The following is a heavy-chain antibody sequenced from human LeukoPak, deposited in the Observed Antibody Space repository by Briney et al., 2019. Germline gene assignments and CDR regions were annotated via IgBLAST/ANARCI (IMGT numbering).Heavy chain of an antibody. CDR1: GFTFSDYN. V-gene: IGHV3-48*01. Sequence: PGGSLRLSCAASGFTFSDYNMNWVRQAPGKGLEWVSYISTSSSPIYYADSVKGRFTISRDNAKNSLYLQMNSLRAEDTAVYYCASSNGWYLDFHYWGQGSLVTVSS. CDR2: ISTSSSPI. CDR3: ASSNGWYLDFHY. D-gene: IGHD6-19*01. J-gene: IGHJ4*02.